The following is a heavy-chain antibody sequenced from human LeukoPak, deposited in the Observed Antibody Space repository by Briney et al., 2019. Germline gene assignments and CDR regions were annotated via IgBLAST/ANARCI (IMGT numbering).Heavy chain of an antibody. CDR2: IYYSGST. J-gene: IGHJ3*02. Sequence: SQTLSLTCTVSGGSISSYYWSWIRQPPGKGLEWIGYIYYSGSTNYNPSLKSRVTISVDTSKNQFSLKLSSVTAADTAVYYCARDGGNSGAFDIWGQGTMVTVSS. CDR3: ARDGGNSGAFDI. V-gene: IGHV4-59*01. D-gene: IGHD4-23*01. CDR1: GGSISSYY.